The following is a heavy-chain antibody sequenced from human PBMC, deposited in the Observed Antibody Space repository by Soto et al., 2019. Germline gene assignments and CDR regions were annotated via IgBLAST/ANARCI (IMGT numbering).Heavy chain of an antibody. J-gene: IGHJ4*02. V-gene: IGHV3-30-3*01. CDR3: ARDLVVVVVAASPEVEDY. CDR2: ISYDGSNK. D-gene: IGHD2-15*01. CDR1: GFTFSSYA. Sequence: GGSLRLSCAASGFTFSSYAMHWVRQAPGKGLEWVAVISYDGSNKYYADSVKGRFTISRDNSKNTLYLQMNSLRAEDTAVYYCARDLVVVVVAASPEVEDYWGQGTLVTVSS.